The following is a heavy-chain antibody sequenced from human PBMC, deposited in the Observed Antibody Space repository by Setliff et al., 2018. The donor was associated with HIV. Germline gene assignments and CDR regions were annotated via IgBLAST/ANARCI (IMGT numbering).Heavy chain of an antibody. J-gene: IGHJ6*02. Sequence: ASVKVSCKASGYTFSSYYMHWVRQAPGQGLEWMGIINPSCGSTAYPQKFQGRVTMTRDTSTSTAYMELNSLRSEDTAVYYCARGSDSGSYSYYYGMDVWGQGTTVTVSS. CDR3: ARGSDSGSYSYYYGMDV. CDR2: INPSCGST. CDR1: GYTFSSYY. D-gene: IGHD3-10*01. V-gene: IGHV1-46*01.